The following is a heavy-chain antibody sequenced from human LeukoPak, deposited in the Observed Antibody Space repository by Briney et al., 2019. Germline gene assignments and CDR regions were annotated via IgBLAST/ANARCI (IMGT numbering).Heavy chain of an antibody. CDR1: GFSFSTYG. Sequence: GGSLRLSCGASGFSFSTYGMHWVRQAPGKELEWVALIWNAGTNTYYADSVKGRFTISRDNSKNTLYLQMNSLRAEDTAVYYCVGDTPPGGDYYFDYWGQGTLVIVSS. D-gene: IGHD3-16*01. CDR3: VGDTPPGGDYYFDY. V-gene: IGHV3-33*01. J-gene: IGHJ4*02. CDR2: IWNAGTNT.